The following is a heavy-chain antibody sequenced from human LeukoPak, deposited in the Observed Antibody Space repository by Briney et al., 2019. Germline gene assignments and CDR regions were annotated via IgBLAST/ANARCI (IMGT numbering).Heavy chain of an antibody. Sequence: GRSLRLSCAASGFTFSSYAMHWVRQAPGKGLEWVAVISYDGSNKYYADSVKGRFTISRDNSKNTLYLQMNSLRAEDTAVYYCARDPQDILVGVAAKGGYYYGMDVWGQGATVTVSS. J-gene: IGHJ6*02. D-gene: IGHD2-15*01. CDR1: GFTFSSYA. CDR3: ARDPQDILVGVAAKGGYYYGMDV. CDR2: ISYDGSNK. V-gene: IGHV3-30-3*01.